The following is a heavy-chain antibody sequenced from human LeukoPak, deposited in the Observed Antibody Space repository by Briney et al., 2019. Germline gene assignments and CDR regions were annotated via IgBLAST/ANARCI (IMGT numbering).Heavy chain of an antibody. CDR3: ARDVAGYGSTDAFDI. CDR2: INPSGGST. Sequence: GASVKVSCKASGYTFTSYGTSWVRQAPGQGLEWMGIINPSGGSTSYAQKFQGRVTMTRDTSTSTVYMELSSLRSEDTAVYYCARDVAGYGSTDAFDIWGQGTMVTVSS. CDR1: GYTFTSYG. D-gene: IGHD6-13*01. J-gene: IGHJ3*02. V-gene: IGHV1-46*01.